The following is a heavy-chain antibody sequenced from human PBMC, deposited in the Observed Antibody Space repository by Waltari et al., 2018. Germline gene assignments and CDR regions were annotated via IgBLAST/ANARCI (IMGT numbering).Heavy chain of an antibody. V-gene: IGHV4-34*01. Sequence: QVQLQQWGAGLLKPSETLSLTCAVYGGSFSGYYWSWHRQPPGKGLEWIGEINHSGSTNYNPSLKSRVTISVDTSKNQFSLKLSSVTAADTAVYYCARITYYDFWSGYNGMDVWGQGTTVTVSS. CDR1: GGSFSGYY. CDR3: ARITYYDFWSGYNGMDV. J-gene: IGHJ6*02. CDR2: INHSGST. D-gene: IGHD3-3*01.